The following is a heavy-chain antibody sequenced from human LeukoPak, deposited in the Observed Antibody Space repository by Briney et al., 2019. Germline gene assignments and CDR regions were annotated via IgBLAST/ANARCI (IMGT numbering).Heavy chain of an antibody. CDR3: ARSPTYYDFWSGSHFDY. V-gene: IGHV1-69*05. Sequence: ASVKVSCKASGGTFSSYAISWVRQAPGQGLEWMGGIIPIFGTANYAQKFQGRVTITTDESTSTAYMELSSLRSEDTAVYYCARSPTYYDFWSGSHFDYWGQGTLVTVSS. D-gene: IGHD3-3*01. CDR1: GGTFSSYA. J-gene: IGHJ4*02. CDR2: IIPIFGTA.